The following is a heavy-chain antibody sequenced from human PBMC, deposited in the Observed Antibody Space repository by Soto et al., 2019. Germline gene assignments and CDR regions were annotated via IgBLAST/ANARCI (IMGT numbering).Heavy chain of an antibody. CDR2: IWYDGSNK. CDR3: ARDFTDCSSTSCYFAFDI. D-gene: IGHD2-2*01. Sequence: GGSLRLSCAASGFTFSSYGMHWVRQAPGKGLEWVAVIWYDGSNKYYADSVKGRFTISRDNSKNTLYLQMNSLRAEDTAVYYCARDFTDCSSTSCYFAFDIWGQGTMVTVSS. J-gene: IGHJ3*02. V-gene: IGHV3-33*01. CDR1: GFTFSSYG.